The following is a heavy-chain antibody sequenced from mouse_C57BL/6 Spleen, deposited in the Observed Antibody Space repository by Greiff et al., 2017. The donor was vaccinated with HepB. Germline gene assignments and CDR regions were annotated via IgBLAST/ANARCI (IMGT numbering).Heavy chain of an antibody. J-gene: IGHJ3*01. CDR2: IYPGDGDT. Sequence: VQVVESGAELVKPGASVKISCKASGYAFSSYWMNWVKQRPGKGLEWIGQIYPGDGDTNYNGKFKGKATLTADKSSSSAYMQLSSLTSEDSAVYFCARGGSQKWFAYWGQGTLVTVSA. V-gene: IGHV1-80*01. CDR1: GYAFSSYW. CDR3: ARGGSQKWFAY.